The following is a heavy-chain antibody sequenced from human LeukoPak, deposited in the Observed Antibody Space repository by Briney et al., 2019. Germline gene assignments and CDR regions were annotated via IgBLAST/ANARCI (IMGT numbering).Heavy chain of an antibody. CDR3: ARDRYGRPVDY. CDR1: GGSISSDGYY. CDR2: ISYSGST. Sequence: SETLSLTCTVSGGSISSDGYYWTWIRQPPGKGLEWIGYISYSGSTNYNPSLKSRITMSLDMSKNQFSLKLSSVTAADTAVYYCARDRYGRPVDYWGQGTLVTVSS. J-gene: IGHJ4*02. V-gene: IGHV4-30-4*01. D-gene: IGHD5-18*01.